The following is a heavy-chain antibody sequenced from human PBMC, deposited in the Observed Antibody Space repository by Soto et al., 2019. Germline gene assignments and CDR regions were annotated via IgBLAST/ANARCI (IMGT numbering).Heavy chain of an antibody. Sequence: QVQLQESGPGLVKPSETLSLTCTVSGGSIRSYYWNWIRQPPGKGLEWIGYISYSGSTKYNPSLKSRVTISVDTSKKQFSLKLSSVTAADTVVYYCAREGVSSTWYYYYAMDVWGQGTTVTVSS. D-gene: IGHD6-13*01. CDR2: ISYSGST. CDR3: AREGVSSTWYYYYAMDV. CDR1: GGSIRSYY. J-gene: IGHJ6*02. V-gene: IGHV4-59*01.